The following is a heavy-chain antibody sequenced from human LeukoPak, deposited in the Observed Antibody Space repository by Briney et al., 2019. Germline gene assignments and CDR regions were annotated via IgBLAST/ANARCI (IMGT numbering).Heavy chain of an antibody. D-gene: IGHD6-13*01. J-gene: IGHJ6*03. CDR1: GFTFSSYG. CDR3: ARDSSSWYGGYYYYYMDV. CDR2: ISGSGGST. V-gene: IGHV3-23*01. Sequence: GGSLSLSCAASGFTFSSYGMSWVRQAPGKGLEWVSAISGSGGSTYYADSVKGRFTISRDNSKNTLYLQMNSLRAEDTAVYYCARDSSSWYGGYYYYYMDVWGKGTTVTVSS.